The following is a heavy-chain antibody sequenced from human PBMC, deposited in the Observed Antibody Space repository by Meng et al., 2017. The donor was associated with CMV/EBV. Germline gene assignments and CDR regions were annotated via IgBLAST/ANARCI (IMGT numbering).Heavy chain of an antibody. CDR1: GYTFTSYD. CDR3: ARDTLSTVTTVPHYGMDV. V-gene: IGHV1-8*01. D-gene: IGHD4-11*01. J-gene: IGHJ6*02. CDR2: MNPNSGNT. Sequence: ASVKVSCKASGYTFTSYDINWVRQATGQGLEWMGWMNPNSGNTGYAQKFQGRVTMTRNTSISTAYLELSSLRSEDTAVYYCARDTLSTVTTVPHYGMDVWGQGTTVTVSS.